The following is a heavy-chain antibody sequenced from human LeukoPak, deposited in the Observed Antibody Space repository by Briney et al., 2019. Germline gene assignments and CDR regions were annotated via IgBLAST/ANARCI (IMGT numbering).Heavy chain of an antibody. D-gene: IGHD5-12*01. Sequence: SETLSLTCTVSGGSFSSRPYYWSWIRQPAGKGLEWIGRIYTSGDTDYNPSLKSRVTISVDTSKNQFSLQLSSLTASDTAVYYCARVGPYIEVDPWGQGTLVIASS. J-gene: IGHJ5*02. V-gene: IGHV4-61*02. CDR1: GGSFSSRPYY. CDR3: ARVGPYIEVDP. CDR2: IYTSGDT.